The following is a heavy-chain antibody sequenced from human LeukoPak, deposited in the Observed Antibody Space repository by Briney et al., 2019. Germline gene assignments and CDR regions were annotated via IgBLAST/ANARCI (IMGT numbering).Heavy chain of an antibody. V-gene: IGHV3-74*01. CDR2: INPDDEST. D-gene: IGHD1-26*01. CDR3: LTILEATIDAFDI. J-gene: IGHJ3*02. CDR1: GFTVSSNY. Sequence: GGSLRLSCAASGFTVSSNYMSWVRQTSGKGLEWVSRINPDDESTSYAHSVRGRFTISRDNAKNTLYLQMNSLRAEDTAVYYCLTILEATIDAFDIWGQGTMVTVSS.